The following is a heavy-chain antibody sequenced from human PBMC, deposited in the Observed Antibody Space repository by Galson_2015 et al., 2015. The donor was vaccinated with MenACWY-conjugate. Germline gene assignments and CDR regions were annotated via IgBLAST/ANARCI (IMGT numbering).Heavy chain of an antibody. J-gene: IGHJ4*02. CDR1: GFTFSSYG. CDR2: IRYDGSNK. D-gene: IGHD2/OR15-2a*01. Sequence: SLRLSCAASGFTFSSYGMHWVRQAPGKGLEWVAFIRYDGSNKYYADSVKGRFTISRDNSKNTLYLQMNSLRAEDTAVYYCAKETFTDPYYFDYWSQGTLVTVSS. CDR3: AKETFTDPYYFDY. V-gene: IGHV3-30*02.